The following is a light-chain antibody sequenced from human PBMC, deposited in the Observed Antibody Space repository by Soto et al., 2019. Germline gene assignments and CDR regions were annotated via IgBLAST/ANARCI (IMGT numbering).Light chain of an antibody. CDR2: DAS. CDR3: QQYNSYSLT. J-gene: IGKJ4*01. Sequence: DIQMTQCPSTLSASVGDRVNMTCRASQSISSWLAWYQQKPGKAPKLLIYDASSLESGVPSRFSGSGSGTEFTLTISSLQPDDFATYYCQQYNSYSLTFGGGTEVDIK. CDR1: QSISSW. V-gene: IGKV1-5*01.